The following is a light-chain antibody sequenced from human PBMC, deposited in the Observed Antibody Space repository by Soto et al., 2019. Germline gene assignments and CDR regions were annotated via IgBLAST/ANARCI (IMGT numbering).Light chain of an antibody. Sequence: QSALAPPASVSGSPGQSITISCTATISDIGTYNSVSWNQQHPGKVPELMIYEVSNRPSGASNRFSGSKSDNTASLTISGLHADDEADYYCGSYTSRGTLVVGTGTELTVL. V-gene: IGLV2-14*01. CDR3: GSYTSRGTLV. J-gene: IGLJ1*01. CDR2: EVS. CDR1: ISDIGTYNS.